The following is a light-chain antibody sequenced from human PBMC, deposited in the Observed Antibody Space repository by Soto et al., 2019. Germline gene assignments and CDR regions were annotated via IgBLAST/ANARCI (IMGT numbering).Light chain of an antibody. Sequence: QSVLTQPPSVSGSPGQSVTISCTGTSSDVGGYNYVAWYQQHPGKAPKVMIYDVSKRPSGVPDRFSGSKSGNTAALTISGLQAEDEADYYCCSNAGNLDVFGTGTKLTVL. CDR1: SSDVGGYNY. CDR2: DVS. CDR3: CSNAGNLDV. J-gene: IGLJ1*01. V-gene: IGLV2-11*01.